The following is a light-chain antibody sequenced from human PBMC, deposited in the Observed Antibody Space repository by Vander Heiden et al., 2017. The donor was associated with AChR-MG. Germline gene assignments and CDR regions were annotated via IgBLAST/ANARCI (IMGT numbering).Light chain of an antibody. J-gene: IGLJ2*01. Sequence: QSVLTQAPSASGTPGQRVTISCSGAGSNIGSNAVHWYQQLPGTAPKLLIYRTNQRPSGVPDRFSGARSGTSASLAISGLQSEDEADYDCATWDDSLSAQVVGGGTKLTVL. V-gene: IGLV1-44*01. CDR3: ATWDDSLSAQV. CDR2: RTN. CDR1: GSNIGSNA.